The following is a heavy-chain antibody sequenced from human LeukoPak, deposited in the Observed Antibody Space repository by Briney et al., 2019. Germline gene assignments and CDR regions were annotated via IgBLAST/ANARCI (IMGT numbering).Heavy chain of an antibody. V-gene: IGHV1-18*01. Sequence: ASVKVSCKASGYTFTSYGITWVRQAPGQGLEWMGWISAYNGNTNYAQKFLGRVTMTTDTSTNTAYMELRSLRSDDTAVYYCARPEDSSFYHYVYYWGQGTLVTVSS. D-gene: IGHD3-22*01. CDR3: ARPEDSSFYHYVYY. J-gene: IGHJ4*02. CDR2: ISAYNGNT. CDR1: GYTFTSYG.